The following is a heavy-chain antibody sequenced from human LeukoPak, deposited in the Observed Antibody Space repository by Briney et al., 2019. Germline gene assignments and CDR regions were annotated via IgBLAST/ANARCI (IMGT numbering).Heavy chain of an antibody. D-gene: IGHD3-16*01. CDR3: ARDPPSDLRPRDYYYYGMDV. CDR1: GGSFSGYY. J-gene: IGHJ6*02. CDR2: INHSGST. V-gene: IGHV4-34*01. Sequence: SETLSLTCAVYGGSFSGYYWSWIRQPPGKGLEWIGEINHSGSTNYNPSLKSRVTISVDTSKNQFSLKLSSVTAADTAVYYCARDPPSDLRPRDYYYYGMDVWGQGTTVTVSS.